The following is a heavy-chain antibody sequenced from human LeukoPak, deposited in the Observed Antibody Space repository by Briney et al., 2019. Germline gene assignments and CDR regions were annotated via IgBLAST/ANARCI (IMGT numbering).Heavy chain of an antibody. CDR2: IYFRGTT. CDR1: GGPISDYY. D-gene: IGHD3-22*01. V-gene: IGHV4-59*01. J-gene: IGHJ4*02. Sequence: SETLSLTCNVSGGPISDYYWSWIRQPPGKGLEWIGYIYFRGTTNYSPSFQSRVSISVDTSKNQFSLRLTSVTAADTAVYYCARDRFSDNSGFRRLDFWGQGLLVTVSS. CDR3: ARDRFSDNSGFRRLDF.